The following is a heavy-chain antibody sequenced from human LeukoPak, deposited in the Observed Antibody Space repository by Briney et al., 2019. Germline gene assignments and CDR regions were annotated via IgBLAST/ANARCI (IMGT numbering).Heavy chain of an antibody. V-gene: IGHV1-18*01. J-gene: IGHJ5*02. CDR1: GYTFINYG. D-gene: IGHD6-6*01. CDR2: TSGDNVNT. CDR3: VRDWEWKAARNLFDP. Sequence: GASVKVSCKASGYTFINYGISWVRQARGQGLEWMGWTSGDNVNTYYAQKFLGRVIMTTDISTTTAYMELRSLRPDDTAVYYCVRDWEWKAARNLFDPWGQGTRVTVS.